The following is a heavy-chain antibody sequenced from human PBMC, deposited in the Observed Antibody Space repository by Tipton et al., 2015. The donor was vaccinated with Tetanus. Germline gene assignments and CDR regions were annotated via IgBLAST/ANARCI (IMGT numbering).Heavy chain of an antibody. D-gene: IGHD7-27*01. CDR3: ARGSGAMDS. V-gene: IGHV3-7*04. J-gene: IGHJ4*02. Sequence: SLRLSCAASGFTFSAYWMTWVRQAPGKGLEWVANIKHDGSENYYVDSVKGRFTISRDNAKNSLYLQMNSLRDEDTAVYYCARGSGAMDSWGQGTLVTVSS. CDR2: IKHDGSEN. CDR1: GFTFSAYW.